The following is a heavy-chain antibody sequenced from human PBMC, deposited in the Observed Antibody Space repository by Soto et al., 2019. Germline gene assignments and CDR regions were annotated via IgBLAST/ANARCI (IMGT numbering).Heavy chain of an antibody. CDR1: GFTCSSYA. D-gene: IGHD1-7*01. Sequence: PGGSLRLSCAASGFTCSSYAMSWVRQAPGKGLEWVSAISGSGGSTYYADSVKGRFTISRDNSKNTLYLQMNSLRAEDTAVYYCAKDSELRRTYDAFDIWGQGTMVTVSS. CDR2: ISGSGGST. J-gene: IGHJ3*02. V-gene: IGHV3-23*01. CDR3: AKDSELRRTYDAFDI.